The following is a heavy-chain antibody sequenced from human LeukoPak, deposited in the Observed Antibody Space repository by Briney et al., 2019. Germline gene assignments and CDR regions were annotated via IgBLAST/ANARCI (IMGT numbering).Heavy chain of an antibody. V-gene: IGHV4-34*01. CDR2: INHSGST. J-gene: IGHJ4*02. D-gene: IGHD3-3*01. CDR3: ARDGTISPFDY. Sequence: SETLSLTCTVSGGSISSYYWSWIRQPPGKGLEWIGEINHSGSTNYNPSLMSRVTISVDTSKNQFSLKLSSVTAADTAVYYCARDGTISPFDYWGQGTLVTVSS. CDR1: GGSISSYY.